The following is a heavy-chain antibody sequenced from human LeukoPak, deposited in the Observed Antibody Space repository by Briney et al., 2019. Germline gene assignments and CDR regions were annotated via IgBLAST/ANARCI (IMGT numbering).Heavy chain of an antibody. D-gene: IGHD3-9*01. CDR2: ISYDGSNK. CDR1: GFTFSSYA. CDR3: ARGPYYDILTGPDY. J-gene: IGHJ4*02. V-gene: IGHV3-30*04. Sequence: PGGSLRLSCAASGFTFSSYAMHWVRQAPGKGLERVAVISYDGSNKYYADSVKGRFTISRDNSKNTLYLQMNSLRAEDTAVYYCARGPYYDILTGPDYWGQGTLVTVSS.